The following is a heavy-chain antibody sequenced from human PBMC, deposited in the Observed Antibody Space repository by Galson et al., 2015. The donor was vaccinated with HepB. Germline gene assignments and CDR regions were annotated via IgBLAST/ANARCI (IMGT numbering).Heavy chain of an antibody. J-gene: IGHJ4*02. CDR1: GFTFSNYD. Sequence: SRRLSCAASGFTFSNYDMGWVRHAPGKGLEWVSGISGNGVQTYYADSVKGRFSISRDNSKDTLYLQMNSLRAEDTAVYYCVKGWLDYWGQGTLVTVSS. CDR2: ISGNGVQT. CDR3: VKGWLDY. D-gene: IGHD2-15*01. V-gene: IGHV3-23*01.